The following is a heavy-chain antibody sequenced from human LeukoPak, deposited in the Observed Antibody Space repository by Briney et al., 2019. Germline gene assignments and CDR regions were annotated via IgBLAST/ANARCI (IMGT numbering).Heavy chain of an antibody. Sequence: PPGGSLRLSCAASGFTFSSYSMNWVRQAPGKGLEWVSYISSSSSTIYYADSVKGRFTISRDNAKNSLYLQMNSLRAEDTAVYYCARLSSSSWSDKTDYYYYYMDVWGKGTTVTVSS. CDR1: GFTFSSYS. V-gene: IGHV3-48*04. CDR3: ARLSSSSWSDKTDYYYYYMDV. D-gene: IGHD6-13*01. J-gene: IGHJ6*03. CDR2: ISSSSSTI.